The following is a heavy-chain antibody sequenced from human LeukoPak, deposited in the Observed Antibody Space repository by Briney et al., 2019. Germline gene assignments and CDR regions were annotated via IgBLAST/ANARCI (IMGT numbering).Heavy chain of an antibody. V-gene: IGHV3-23*01. J-gene: IGHJ4*02. D-gene: IGHD1-26*01. CDR3: ANLYSSGSYLFDY. Sequence: PGGSLRLSCAASGFTFSSYAMSWVRQAPGKGLEWVSAISGSGGSTYYADSVKGRFTIFRDNSKNTLYLQMNSLRAEDTAVYYCANLYSSGSYLFDYWGQGTLVTVSS. CDR2: ISGSGGST. CDR1: GFTFSSYA.